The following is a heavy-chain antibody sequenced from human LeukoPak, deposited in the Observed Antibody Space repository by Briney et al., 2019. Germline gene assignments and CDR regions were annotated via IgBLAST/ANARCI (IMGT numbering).Heavy chain of an antibody. V-gene: IGHV1-69*13. CDR3: ARDLSRQQLFLDFYYYYMDV. Sequence: SVKVSCKASGYTFSSYAISWVRQAPGQGLEWMGGTIPIFGTANYAHKFQSRVTITADASTTTAYMELSSLSSEDTAVYSCARDLSRQQLFLDFYYYYMDVWGKGTTVTVSS. J-gene: IGHJ6*03. CDR1: GYTFSSYA. CDR2: TIPIFGTA. D-gene: IGHD6-6*01.